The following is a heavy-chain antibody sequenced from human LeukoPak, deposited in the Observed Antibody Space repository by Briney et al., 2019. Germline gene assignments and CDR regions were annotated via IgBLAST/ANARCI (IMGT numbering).Heavy chain of an antibody. Sequence: PGGSLRLSCAASGFTFSSYSMNWVRQAPGKGLEWVSAISGSGGSTYYADSVKGRFTISRDNSKNTLYLQMNSLRAEDTAVYYCAKDDGYKPYYFDYWGQGTLVTVSS. D-gene: IGHD5-24*01. V-gene: IGHV3-23*01. CDR1: GFTFSSYS. CDR3: AKDDGYKPYYFDY. J-gene: IGHJ4*02. CDR2: ISGSGGST.